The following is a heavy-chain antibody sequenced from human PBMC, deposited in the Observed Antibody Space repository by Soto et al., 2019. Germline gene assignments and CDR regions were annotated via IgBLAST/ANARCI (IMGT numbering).Heavy chain of an antibody. V-gene: IGHV5-10-1*01. CDR2: IDPSDSYT. J-gene: IGHJ6*02. Sequence: GESLKISCKGSGYSFPSYWISWVRQMPGKGLEWMGRIDPSDSYTNYSPSFQGNVTISADKSISTAYLQWSSLKASDTAMYYCARQPTDIVVVPAANNDDYYYGMDVWGQGTPVTVSS. CDR3: ARQPTDIVVVPAANNDDYYYGMDV. D-gene: IGHD2-2*01. CDR1: GYSFPSYW.